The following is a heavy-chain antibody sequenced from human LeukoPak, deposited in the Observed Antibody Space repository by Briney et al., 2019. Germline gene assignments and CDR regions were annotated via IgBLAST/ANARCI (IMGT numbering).Heavy chain of an antibody. CDR2: IYHSGST. J-gene: IGHJ3*02. V-gene: IGHV4-38-2*02. CDR3: ASVSGSWSRPAFDI. CDR1: GYSISSGYY. D-gene: IGHD6-13*01. Sequence: SETLSLTCTVSGYSISSGYYWGWIRQPPGKGLEWIGSIYHSGSTYYNPSLKSRVTISVDTSKNQFSLKLSSVTAADTAVYYCASVSGSWSRPAFDIWGQGTMVTVSS.